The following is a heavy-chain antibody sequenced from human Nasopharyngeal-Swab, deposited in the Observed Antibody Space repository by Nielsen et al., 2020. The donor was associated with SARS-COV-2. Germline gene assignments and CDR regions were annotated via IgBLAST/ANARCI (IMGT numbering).Heavy chain of an antibody. CDR2: IDYSSST. D-gene: IGHD3-9*01. CDR3: ARLGRYYDTLSGYARHFDY. V-gene: IGHV4-30-4*01. J-gene: IGHJ4*02. CDR1: GDSISSGKDY. Sequence: SETLSLTCTVSGDSISSGKDYWNWIRQTPGRGLEWIGYIDYSSSTDHNPSLKSRVTISVDTSKNQFSLKVNSVTAADTAVYYCARLGRYYDTLSGYARHFDYWGQGILVTVSS.